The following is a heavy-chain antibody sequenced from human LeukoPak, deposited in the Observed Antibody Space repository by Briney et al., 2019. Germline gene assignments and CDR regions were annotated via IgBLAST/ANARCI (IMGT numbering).Heavy chain of an antibody. Sequence: GGSLRLSCAASGFTFNAHYMNWVRQAPGKGLVWVSRISSDGSDTNYADSVKGRFTISRDNAKNTLYLPMNSLRAEDTAVYYCARGSYSLGGFDYWGQGTLVTVSS. J-gene: IGHJ4*02. D-gene: IGHD3-16*01. CDR2: ISSDGSDT. CDR3: ARGSYSLGGFDY. V-gene: IGHV3-74*01. CDR1: GFTFNAHY.